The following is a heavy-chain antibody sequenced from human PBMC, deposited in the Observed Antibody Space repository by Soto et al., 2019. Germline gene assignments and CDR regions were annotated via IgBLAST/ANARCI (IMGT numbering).Heavy chain of an antibody. CDR1: GYAFINYG. J-gene: IGHJ4*02. V-gene: IGHV1-18*01. CDR3: ARRFGDPSSAAGFDF. Sequence: ASVKVSCKASGYAFINYGINWVRQAPGQGLEWVGWINPYNAKTYSAQRVQDRITVTTDTSASSVYMELRSLRSDDTAIYYCARRFGDPSSAAGFDFWGQGTLVTVSS. CDR2: INPYNAKT. D-gene: IGHD2-21*02.